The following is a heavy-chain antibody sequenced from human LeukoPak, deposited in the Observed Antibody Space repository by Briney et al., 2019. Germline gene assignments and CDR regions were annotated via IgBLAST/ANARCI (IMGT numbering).Heavy chain of an antibody. J-gene: IGHJ4*02. V-gene: IGHV3-21*01. CDR3: ARALEQLWFGELLSRQSYYFDY. CDR2: ISSSSSYI. D-gene: IGHD3-10*01. CDR1: GFTFSSYS. Sequence: KTGGSLRLSCAASGFTFSSYSMNWVRQAPGKGLEWVSSISSSSSYIYYAGSVKGRFTISRDNAKNSLYLQMNSLRAEDTAVYYCARALEQLWFGELLSRQSYYFDYWGQGTLVTVSS.